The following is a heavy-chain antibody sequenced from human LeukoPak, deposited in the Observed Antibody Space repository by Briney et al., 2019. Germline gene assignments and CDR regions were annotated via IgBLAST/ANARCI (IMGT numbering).Heavy chain of an antibody. J-gene: IGHJ6*03. CDR1: GFTFSSYA. CDR2: ISGSGGST. Sequence: GGSLRLSCAASGFTFSSYAMSWVRQAPGKGLEWVSAISGSGGSTYYADSVKGRFTISRDNSKNTLYLQMNSLRAEDTAVYYCAKVSRVPKPAACYYYYYYYMGVWGKGTTVTVSS. CDR3: AKVSRVPKPAACYYYYYYYMGV. V-gene: IGHV3-23*01. D-gene: IGHD2-2*01.